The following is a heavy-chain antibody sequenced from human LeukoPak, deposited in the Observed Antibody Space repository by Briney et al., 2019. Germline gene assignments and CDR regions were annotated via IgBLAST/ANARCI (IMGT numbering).Heavy chain of an antibody. D-gene: IGHD4-17*01. Sequence: PGGSLRLSCAASGFTFDDYTMHWVRQAPGKGLEWVSLISWDGGSTYYADSVKGRFTISRDNSKNSLYLQMNSPRAEDTAVYYCARDYYGDYFWGQGTLVTVSS. CDR3: ARDYYGDYF. CDR1: GFTFDDYT. J-gene: IGHJ4*02. CDR2: ISWDGGST. V-gene: IGHV3-43*01.